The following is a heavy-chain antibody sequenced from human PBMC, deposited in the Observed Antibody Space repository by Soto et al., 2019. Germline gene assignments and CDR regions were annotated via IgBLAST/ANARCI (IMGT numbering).Heavy chain of an antibody. J-gene: IGHJ4*02. CDR2: ISSSSSYI. CDR3: AREQAGYSYGNGLGY. Sequence: PGGSLRLSCAASGFTFSSYSMNWVRQAPGKGLEWVSSISSSSSYIYYADSVKGRFTISRDNAKNSLYLQMNSLRAEDTAVYYCAREQAGYSYGNGLGYWGQATLVTVSS. D-gene: IGHD5-18*01. CDR1: GFTFSSYS. V-gene: IGHV3-21*01.